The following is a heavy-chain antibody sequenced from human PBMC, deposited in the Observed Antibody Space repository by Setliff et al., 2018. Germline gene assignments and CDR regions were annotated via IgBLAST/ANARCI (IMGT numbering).Heavy chain of an antibody. CDR2: IDSSSTWI. Sequence: GGSLRLSCAASGFTFSSYTMNWVRQAPGQGLEWVSSIDSSSTWIYYADSMKGRFIVSRNNAKNTVYLQMNSLRAEDTAVYYCARAADSYGPPRSYMDVWGKGTTVTVSS. CDR3: ARAADSYGPPRSYMDV. D-gene: IGHD5-18*01. V-gene: IGHV3-21*06. CDR1: GFTFSSYT. J-gene: IGHJ6*03.